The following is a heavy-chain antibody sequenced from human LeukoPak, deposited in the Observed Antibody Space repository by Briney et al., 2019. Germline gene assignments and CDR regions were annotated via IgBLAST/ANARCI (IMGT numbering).Heavy chain of an antibody. CDR3: ARGRIAARLKWFDP. D-gene: IGHD6-6*01. Sequence: SETLSLTCAVYGGSFSGYYWSWIRQPPGKGLEWIGEINHSGSTNYNPSLKSRVTISVDTSKNQFSLKLSSVTAADTAVYYCARGRIAARLKWFDPWGQGTQVTVSS. J-gene: IGHJ5*02. V-gene: IGHV4-34*01. CDR1: GGSFSGYY. CDR2: INHSGST.